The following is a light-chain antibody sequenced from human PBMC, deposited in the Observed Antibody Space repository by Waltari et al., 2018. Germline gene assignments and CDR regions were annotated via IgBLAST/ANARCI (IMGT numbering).Light chain of an antibody. CDR1: SSAVGNYNY. Sequence: QSALTQPASVSGSPGQSITIPCTGTSSAVGNYNYVSWYQQHPGKVPKLIIYGVSNRPSGVSNRFSGSKSGNTASLTISGLQAEDEADYYCSSYTGGSTFYVFGTGTKVAVL. V-gene: IGLV2-14*01. J-gene: IGLJ1*01. CDR2: GVS. CDR3: SSYTGGSTFYV.